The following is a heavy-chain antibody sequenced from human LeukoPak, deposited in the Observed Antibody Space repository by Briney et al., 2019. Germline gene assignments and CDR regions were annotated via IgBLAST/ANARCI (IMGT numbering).Heavy chain of an antibody. CDR1: GLTVSNAW. Sequence: GGSLRLSCAASGLTVSNAWMSWVRQAPGKGLEWLGRIKSNGDGGTADYAAPVKGRFTISRDDSKNTLYLQMSSLKTGDTAVYYCITERQELRFYNHYYMDLWGKGTTVTVSS. D-gene: IGHD3-16*01. V-gene: IGHV3-15*01. J-gene: IGHJ6*03. CDR2: IKSNGDGGTA. CDR3: ITERQELRFYNHYYMDL.